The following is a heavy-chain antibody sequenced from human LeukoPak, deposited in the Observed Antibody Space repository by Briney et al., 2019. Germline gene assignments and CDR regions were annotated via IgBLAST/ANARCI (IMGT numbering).Heavy chain of an antibody. CDR1: GGSFSGYD. Sequence: SETLSLTCAVYGGSFSGYDWSWIRQPPGKGLEWIGEINHSGSTNYNPSLKSRVTISVDTSKNQFSLKLSSVTAADTAVYYRARGRIFDYWGQGTLVTVSS. D-gene: IGHD1-14*01. CDR2: INHSGST. V-gene: IGHV4-34*01. J-gene: IGHJ4*02. CDR3: ARGRIFDY.